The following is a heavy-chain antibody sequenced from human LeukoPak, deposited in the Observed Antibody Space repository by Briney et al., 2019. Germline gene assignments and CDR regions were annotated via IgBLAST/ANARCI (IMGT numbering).Heavy chain of an antibody. V-gene: IGHV4-59*01. J-gene: IGHJ5*02. CDR2: IHYTGST. D-gene: IGHD3-10*01. Sequence: SETLSLTCAVTGGSISSYYWSWIRQSPGKGLECIGYIHYTGSTNYNPSLKSRVTISVETSKNQFSLKLKSVTAADTAVYYCARGGYYDSGNDFRFDPWGQGTLVTVSS. CDR1: GGSISSYY. CDR3: ARGGYYDSGNDFRFDP.